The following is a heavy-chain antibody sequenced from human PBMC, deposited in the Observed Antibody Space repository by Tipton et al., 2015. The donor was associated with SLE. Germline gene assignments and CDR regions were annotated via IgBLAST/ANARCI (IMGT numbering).Heavy chain of an antibody. Sequence: LRLSCAVYGGSFSGYYWSWIRQPPGKGLEWIGEINHSGGTNYNPSLKSRVTISVDTSKNQFSLKLSSVTAADTAVYYCARAPGLDRDYYYYHYMDVWGKGTTVTVPS. J-gene: IGHJ6*03. CDR3: ARAPGLDRDYYYYHYMDV. D-gene: IGHD3/OR15-3a*01. CDR2: INHSGGT. V-gene: IGHV4-34*01. CDR1: GGSFSGYY.